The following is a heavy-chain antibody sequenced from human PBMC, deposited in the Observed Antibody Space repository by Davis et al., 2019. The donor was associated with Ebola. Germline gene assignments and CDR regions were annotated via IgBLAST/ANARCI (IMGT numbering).Heavy chain of an antibody. Sequence: AASVKVSCKASGYTFSSYAMHWVRQAPGQRLEWMGWINADNGNTKYSQKFQGRVTITADESTSTVYMQLSSLRSEDTAVYYCARESYYGSGSYYQEGAFDIWGQGTMVTVSS. J-gene: IGHJ3*02. V-gene: IGHV1-3*01. CDR2: INADNGNT. CDR1: GYTFSSYA. CDR3: ARESYYGSGSYYQEGAFDI. D-gene: IGHD3-10*01.